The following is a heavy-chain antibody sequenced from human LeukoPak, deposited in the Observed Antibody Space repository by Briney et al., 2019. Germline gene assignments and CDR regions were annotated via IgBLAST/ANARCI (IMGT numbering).Heavy chain of an antibody. Sequence: SETLSLTCTVSGGSISSGSYYWSWIRQPAGKGLEWIGRIYTSGSTNYNPSLKSRVTISVDTSKNQFSLKLSSVTAADTAVYYCAREAGYCSGGSCCARYYFDYWGQGTLVTVSS. J-gene: IGHJ4*02. CDR2: IYTSGST. D-gene: IGHD2-15*01. CDR1: GGSISSGSYY. CDR3: AREAGYCSGGSCCARYYFDY. V-gene: IGHV4-61*02.